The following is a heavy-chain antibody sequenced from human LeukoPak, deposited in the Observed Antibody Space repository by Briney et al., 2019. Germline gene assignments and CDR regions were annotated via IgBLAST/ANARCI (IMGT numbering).Heavy chain of an antibody. V-gene: IGHV4-59*08. CDR2: IYYSGST. J-gene: IGHJ4*02. Sequence: TSETLSLTCTVSGGSISSYYWSWIRQPPGKGLEWIGYIYYSGSTYYNPSLKSRVTISVDTSKNQFSLKLSSVTAADTAVYYCARLEQQPWYYFDYWGQGTLVTVSS. CDR3: ARLEQQPWYYFDY. CDR1: GGSISSYY. D-gene: IGHD6-13*01.